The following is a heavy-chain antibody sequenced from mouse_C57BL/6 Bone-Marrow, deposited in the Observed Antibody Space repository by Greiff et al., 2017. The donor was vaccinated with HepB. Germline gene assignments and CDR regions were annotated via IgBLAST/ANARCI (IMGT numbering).Heavy chain of an antibody. D-gene: IGHD2-3*01. CDR3: TRWLLGNWYFDV. J-gene: IGHJ1*03. CDR2: IDPENGDT. CDR1: GFNIKDDY. V-gene: IGHV14-4*01. Sequence: EVKLQESGAELVRPGASVKLSCTASGFNIKDDYMHWVKQRPEQGLEWIGWIDPENGDTEYASKFQGKATITADTSSNTAYLQLSSLTSEDTAVYYCTRWLLGNWYFDVWGTGTTVTVSS.